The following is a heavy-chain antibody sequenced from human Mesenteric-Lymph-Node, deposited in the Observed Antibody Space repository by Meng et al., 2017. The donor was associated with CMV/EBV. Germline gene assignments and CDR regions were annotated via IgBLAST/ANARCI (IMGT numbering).Heavy chain of an antibody. V-gene: IGHV1-8*01. CDR1: GYTFTSYD. D-gene: IGHD3-3*01. J-gene: IGHJ6*02. Sequence: ASVKVSCKASGYTFTSYDINWVRQATGQGLEWMGWMNPNSGNTGNAQKFQGRVTMTRNTSISTAYMELSSLRSEDTAVYYCARGLGEKTYYDFWSGYYYYGMDVWGQGTTVTVSS. CDR2: MNPNSGNT. CDR3: ARGLGEKTYYDFWSGYYYYGMDV.